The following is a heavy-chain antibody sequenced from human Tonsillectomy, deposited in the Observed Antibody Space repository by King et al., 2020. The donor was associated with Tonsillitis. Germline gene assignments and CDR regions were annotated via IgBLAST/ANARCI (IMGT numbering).Heavy chain of an antibody. Sequence: VQLVESGGEVKKPGASVKVSCKASGYTFTGYYIHWVRQAPGQGLEWMGWINPNSGGTNYAQQFQGRVTMTRDTAISTAYMELSRLRSDDTAVYYCTRGPLVDLSLGVWSQGTTVIVSS. D-gene: IGHD2-15*01. J-gene: IGHJ6*02. CDR3: TRGPLVDLSLGV. V-gene: IGHV1-2*02. CDR2: INPNSGGT. CDR1: GYTFTGYY.